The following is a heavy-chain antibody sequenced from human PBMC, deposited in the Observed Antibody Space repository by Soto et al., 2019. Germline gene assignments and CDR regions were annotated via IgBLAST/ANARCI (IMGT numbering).Heavy chain of an antibody. Sequence: SETLSLTCTVSGGSISSGGYYWSWIRQHPGKGLEWIGYIYYSGSTYYNPSLKSRVTISVDTLYLQMNSLRAEDTAVYYCARDWRILGMDVWGQGTTVTVSS. CDR3: ARDWRILGMDV. J-gene: IGHJ6*02. CDR1: GGSISSGGYY. CDR2: IYYSGST. V-gene: IGHV4-31*03.